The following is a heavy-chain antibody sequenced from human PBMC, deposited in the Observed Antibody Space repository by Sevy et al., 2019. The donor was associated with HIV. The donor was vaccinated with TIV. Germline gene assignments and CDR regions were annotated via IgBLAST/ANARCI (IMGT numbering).Heavy chain of an antibody. CDR1: GYTLTELS. D-gene: IGHD3-22*01. V-gene: IGHV1-24*01. CDR2: FDPEDGET. Sequence: GPVKVSCKVSGYTLTELSMHWVRQAPGKGLEWMGGFDPEDGETIYAQKFQGRVTMTEDTSTDTAYMELSSLRSEDTAVYYCANVGHYYDSSGYYYWFDPWGQGTLVTVSS. J-gene: IGHJ5*02. CDR3: ANVGHYYDSSGYYYWFDP.